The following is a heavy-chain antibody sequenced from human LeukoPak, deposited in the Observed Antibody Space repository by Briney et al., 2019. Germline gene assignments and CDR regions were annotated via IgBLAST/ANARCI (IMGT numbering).Heavy chain of an antibody. CDR1: GYTFTSCG. CDR2: ISVYNGNT. V-gene: IGHV1-18*01. CDR3: ARDYTYYYDSSGYLLGAFDI. D-gene: IGHD3-22*01. Sequence: ASVKVSCKASGYTFTSCGISWVRQAPGQGLEWMGWISVYNGNTNYAQKLQGRVTMTTDTSTSTAYMELRSLRSEDTAVYYCARDYTYYYDSSGYLLGAFDIWGQGTMVTVSS. J-gene: IGHJ3*02.